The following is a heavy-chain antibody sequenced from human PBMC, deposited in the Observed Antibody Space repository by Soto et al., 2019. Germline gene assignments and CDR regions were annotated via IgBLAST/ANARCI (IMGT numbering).Heavy chain of an antibody. CDR1: GYTFTDHG. CDR2: VSSYNGNT. J-gene: IGHJ4*02. CDR3: ARVVEVSYSPADF. Sequence: QVQLVQSGPEVKKPGASVTVSCKTSGYTFTDHGIDWVRQAPGQGLEWVGWVSSYNGNTNYAYNLKDRVIMTTDASTSTAYMELRGLRSDDTAVYYCARVVEVSYSPADFWGQGTPVTVSS. D-gene: IGHD3-10*01. V-gene: IGHV1-18*01.